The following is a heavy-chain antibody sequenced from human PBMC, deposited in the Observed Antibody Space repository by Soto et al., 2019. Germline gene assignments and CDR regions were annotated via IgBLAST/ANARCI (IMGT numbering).Heavy chain of an antibody. CDR3: ARGNHRWLQLWYFDL. CDR1: GGTFSSYT. Sequence: QVQLVQSGAEVKKPVSSVTVSCKASGGTFSSYTISWVRQAPGQGLEWMGGIIPIFGTASYAQKFQGRVTITADESTSTPDIELSSLRSEDTAVYYCARGNHRWLQLWYFDLWGRGTLVTVSS. J-gene: IGHJ2*01. V-gene: IGHV1-69*12. CDR2: IIPIFGTA. D-gene: IGHD5-12*01.